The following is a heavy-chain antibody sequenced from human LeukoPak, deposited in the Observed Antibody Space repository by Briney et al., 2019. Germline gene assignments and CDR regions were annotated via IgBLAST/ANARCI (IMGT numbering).Heavy chain of an antibody. Sequence: SGGSLRLSCAASGFTFSSYGMHWVRQAPGKGLEWVAFIRYDGSNTYYADSVKGRFTISRDNSKNTLYLQMNSLRAEDTAVYYCAKVTVGYCSSTSCYDLDYWGQGTLVTVSS. CDR2: IRYDGSNT. D-gene: IGHD2-2*01. CDR3: AKVTVGYCSSTSCYDLDY. CDR1: GFTFSSYG. V-gene: IGHV3-30*02. J-gene: IGHJ4*02.